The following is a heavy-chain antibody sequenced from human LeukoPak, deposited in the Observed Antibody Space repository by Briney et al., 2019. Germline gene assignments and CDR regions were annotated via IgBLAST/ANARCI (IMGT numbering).Heavy chain of an antibody. D-gene: IGHD6-19*01. CDR1: GFTFSSYG. CDR3: AKGTQWLDDYYYGMDV. Sequence: GGSLRLSCAASGFTFSSYGMHWVRQAPGKGLEWVAVISYDGNNKYYADSVKGRFTISRDNSKNTLYLQMNSLRAEDTAVYYCAKGTQWLDDYYYGMDVWGQGTTVTVSS. CDR2: ISYDGNNK. J-gene: IGHJ6*02. V-gene: IGHV3-30*18.